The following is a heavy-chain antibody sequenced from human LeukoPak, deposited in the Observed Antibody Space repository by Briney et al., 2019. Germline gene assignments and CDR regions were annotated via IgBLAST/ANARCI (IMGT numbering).Heavy chain of an antibody. Sequence: GGSLRLSCAASGFTFSSYGMHCVRQAPGKGLEWVAFIAEDGSNEKYTDSVKGRFTISRDNSNNTLYLRMNSLRAEDTGVYYCAKDRETTSSGTFDYWGQGTLVTISS. CDR1: GFTFSSYG. CDR2: IAEDGSNE. J-gene: IGHJ4*02. V-gene: IGHV3-30*18. D-gene: IGHD1-1*01. CDR3: AKDRETTSSGTFDY.